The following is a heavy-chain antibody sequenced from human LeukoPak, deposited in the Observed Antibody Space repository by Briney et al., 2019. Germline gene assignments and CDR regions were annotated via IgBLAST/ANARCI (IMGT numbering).Heavy chain of an antibody. D-gene: IGHD3-3*01. J-gene: IGHJ4*02. CDR2: FKSNPDGGTV. CDR1: GFIFHNAY. V-gene: IGHV3-15*01. CDR3: TTLSYDVHY. Sequence: GGSLRLSCGASGFIFHNAYMTWLRQSPGKGREGFVRFKSNPDGGTVDYGAAVKGRFTISRDDSRNVLYLQLSNVRAEDTAVYYCTTLSYDVHYWGQGTLVTVSS.